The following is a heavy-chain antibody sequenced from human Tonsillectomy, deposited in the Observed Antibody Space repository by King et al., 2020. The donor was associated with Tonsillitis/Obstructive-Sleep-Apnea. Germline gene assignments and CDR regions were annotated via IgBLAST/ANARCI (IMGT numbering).Heavy chain of an antibody. CDR2: INTNTGNP. CDR3: ARDRFRLWFRGPPLSWFDP. J-gene: IGHJ5*02. Sequence: QLVQSGSELKKPGASVKVSCKASGYTFTSYAMNWVRQAPGQGLEWMGWINTNTGNPTYAQGFTGRVVFSLDTSVSTAYLQISSLKAEYTAVYYCARDRFRLWFRGPPLSWFDPWGQGTLVTVSS. CDR1: GYTFTSYA. V-gene: IGHV7-4-1*02. D-gene: IGHD3-10*01.